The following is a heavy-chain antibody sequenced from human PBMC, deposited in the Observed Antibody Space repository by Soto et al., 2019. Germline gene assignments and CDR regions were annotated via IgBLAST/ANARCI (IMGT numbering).Heavy chain of an antibody. J-gene: IGHJ4*02. Sequence: EVQLLESGGRLVQPGGALRLSCAASGFTFRNYAMSWVRLAPGKGLEWVSAISGTGGSTYHADSVKGRFTISRDNSGNTLYLQMDTLRAEDTALYYCAKDWYSSTWFAADFWGQGTLVTVSS. CDR3: AKDWYSSTWFAADF. CDR2: ISGTGGST. D-gene: IGHD6-13*01. V-gene: IGHV3-23*01. CDR1: GFTFRNYA.